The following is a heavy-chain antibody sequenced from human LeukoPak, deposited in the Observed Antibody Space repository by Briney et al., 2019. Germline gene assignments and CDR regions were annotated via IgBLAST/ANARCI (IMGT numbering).Heavy chain of an antibody. CDR3: ARESRTTVTLQFDP. CDR1: GGSISSSSYY. V-gene: IGHV4-39*02. CDR2: IYYSGST. D-gene: IGHD4-17*01. Sequence: SETLSLTCTVSGGSISSSSYYWGWIRQPPGKGLEWIGSIYYSGSTYYNPSLKSRVTISVDTSKNQFSLKLSSVTAADTAVYYCARESRTTVTLQFDPWGQGTLVTASS. J-gene: IGHJ5*02.